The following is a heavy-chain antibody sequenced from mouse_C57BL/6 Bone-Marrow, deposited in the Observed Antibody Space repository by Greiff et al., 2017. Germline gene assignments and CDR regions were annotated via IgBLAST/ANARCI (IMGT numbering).Heavy chain of an antibody. J-gene: IGHJ4*01. CDR2: IPPNSGST. V-gene: IGHV1-64*01. D-gene: IGHD2-4*01. CDR1: GYTFTSYW. Sequence: VKLLESGAELVKPGASVKLSCKASGYTFTSYWMHWVKQRPGQGLEWIGMIPPNSGSTNYNEKFKSKDTLTVDKSSSTAYMQLSSLTSEDSAVYYGARLRIYYDYDDAMDYWGQGTSVTVSS. CDR3: ARLRIYYDYDDAMDY.